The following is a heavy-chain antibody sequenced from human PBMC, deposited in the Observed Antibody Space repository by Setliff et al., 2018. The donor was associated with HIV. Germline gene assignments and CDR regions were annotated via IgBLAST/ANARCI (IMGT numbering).Heavy chain of an antibody. CDR3: ARLGRPYSGQGWFDP. CDR2: IYYSGNT. V-gene: IGHV4-39*01. CDR1: GDSISNYY. J-gene: IGHJ5*02. D-gene: IGHD5-12*01. Sequence: SEILSLTCTVSGDSISNYYWGWIRQPPGKRLEWIGSIYYSGNTYYNPSLKSRVTISVDTSKNQFFLNLSSVTATDSAVYYCARLGRPYSGQGWFDPWGQGTLVTVSS.